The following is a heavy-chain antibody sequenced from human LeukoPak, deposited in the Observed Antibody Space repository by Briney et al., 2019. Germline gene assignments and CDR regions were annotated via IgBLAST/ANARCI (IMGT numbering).Heavy chain of an antibody. J-gene: IGHJ4*02. CDR3: ARARLDYDSSGYPSEDYYFDY. CDR1: GGTFSSYA. Sequence: ASVKVSCKAPGGTFSSYAISWVRQAPGQGLEWMGGIIPIFGTANYAQKFQGRVTITADESTSTAYMELSSLRSEDTAVYYCARARLDYDSSGYPSEDYYFDYWGQGTLVTVSS. CDR2: IIPIFGTA. V-gene: IGHV1-69*01. D-gene: IGHD3-22*01.